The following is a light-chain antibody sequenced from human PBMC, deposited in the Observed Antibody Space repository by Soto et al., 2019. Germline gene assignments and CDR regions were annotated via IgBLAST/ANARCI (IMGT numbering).Light chain of an antibody. CDR2: AAS. CDR1: QGISNY. V-gene: IGKV1-27*01. Sequence: DIQMTQSPSTLSGSVGDRVTITCRASQGISNYLAWYQQKPGKVPKPLIYAASTLQSGVPSRFSGSGSGTDFTLTISSLQPEDVATYYCQKYNSAPPWTFGQGTKVDIK. J-gene: IGKJ1*01. CDR3: QKYNSAPPWT.